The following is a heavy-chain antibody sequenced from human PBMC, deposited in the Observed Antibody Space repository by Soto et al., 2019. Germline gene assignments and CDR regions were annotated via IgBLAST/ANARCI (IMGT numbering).Heavy chain of an antibody. V-gene: IGHV1-18*01. Sequence: ASVKVSCKASGYTFTSYGISWVRQAPGQGLEWMGWISAYNGNTNYAQKLQGRVTMTTDTSTSTAYMELRSLRSDDTAVYYCAIAAFLDIVVVPAAIYALDIWGQGTMVTVSS. CDR1: GYTFTSYG. J-gene: IGHJ3*02. CDR2: ISAYNGNT. D-gene: IGHD2-2*03. CDR3: AIAAFLDIVVVPAAIYALDI.